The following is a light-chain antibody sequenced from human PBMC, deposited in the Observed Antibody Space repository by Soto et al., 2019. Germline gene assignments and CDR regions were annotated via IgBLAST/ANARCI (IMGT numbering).Light chain of an antibody. CDR3: ASWDDRLYGVL. CDR1: SSNIGAGYD. CDR2: GNS. J-gene: IGLJ2*01. Sequence: QAVVTQPPSVSGAPGQRVTISCTGSSSNIGAGYDVHWYQQLPGTAPKLLIYGNSNRPSGVPDRFSGSKSGTSASLAITGLQAEDEADYYCASWDDRLYGVLFGGGTKLTVL. V-gene: IGLV1-40*01.